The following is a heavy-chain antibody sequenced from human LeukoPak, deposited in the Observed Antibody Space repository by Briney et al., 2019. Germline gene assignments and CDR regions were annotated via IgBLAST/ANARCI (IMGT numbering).Heavy chain of an antibody. V-gene: IGHV3-66*01. CDR3: ARDGGESYYDFWGGSPRHYFDY. D-gene: IGHD3-3*01. CDR2: IYSGGST. J-gene: IGHJ4*02. CDR1: GFTVSNNY. Sequence: GGSLRLSCAASGFTVSNNYMSWVRQAPGKGLEWVSVIYSGGSTYYADSVKGRFTISRDNSKNTLYLQMNSLRAEDTAVYYCARDGGESYYDFWGGSPRHYFDYWGQGTLVTVSS.